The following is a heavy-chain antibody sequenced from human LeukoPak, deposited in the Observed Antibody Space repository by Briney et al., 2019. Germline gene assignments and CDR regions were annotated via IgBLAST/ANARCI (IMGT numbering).Heavy chain of an antibody. V-gene: IGHV3-23*01. CDR1: GFTFSTYA. Sequence: GGSLRLSCAASGFTFSTYAMTWVRQAPGKGLEWVSTIDSVRNTHYADSVKGRFAISRDNSKNTVHLQMNSLRAEDTAVYYCAKRTPYSSGSYYFDYWGQGTLVTVSS. D-gene: IGHD3-22*01. CDR2: IDSVRNT. J-gene: IGHJ4*02. CDR3: AKRTPYSSGSYYFDY.